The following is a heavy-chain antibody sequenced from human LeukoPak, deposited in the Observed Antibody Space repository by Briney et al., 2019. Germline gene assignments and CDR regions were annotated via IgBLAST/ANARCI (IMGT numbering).Heavy chain of an antibody. CDR3: ARARRSIAVAAPSGRGAFDI. V-gene: IGHV1-2*04. D-gene: IGHD6-19*01. J-gene: IGHJ3*02. Sequence: ASVKVSCKASGYTFTGYYMHWVRQAPGQGLEWMGWINPNSGGTNYAQKFQGWVTMTRDTSISTAYMELSRLRSDDTAVYYCARARRSIAVAAPSGRGAFDIWGQGTMVTVSS. CDR1: GYTFTGYY. CDR2: INPNSGGT.